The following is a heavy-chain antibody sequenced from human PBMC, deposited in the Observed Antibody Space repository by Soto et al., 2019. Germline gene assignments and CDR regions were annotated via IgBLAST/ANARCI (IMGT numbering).Heavy chain of an antibody. CDR3: ARDREGDGYNFDY. CDR1: GFTFSGHS. CDR2: ISSSSGII. Sequence: EVHLVESGGALVQPGESLRLSCAASGFTFSGHSMNWVRQAPGKGLEWVSYISSSSGIIHYADSVKGRFTVSRDNARTSLYLQLNSLRADDTAVYYCARDREGDGYNFDYWGQGTLVTVSS. D-gene: IGHD5-12*01. J-gene: IGHJ4*02. V-gene: IGHV3-48*01.